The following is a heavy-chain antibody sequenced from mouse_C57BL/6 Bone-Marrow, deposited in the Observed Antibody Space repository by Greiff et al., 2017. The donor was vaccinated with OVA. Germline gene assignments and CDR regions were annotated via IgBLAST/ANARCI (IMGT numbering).Heavy chain of an antibody. D-gene: IGHD1-1*01. V-gene: IGHV1-7*01. CDR3: ASYYGSSYYYFDY. Sequence: QVQLQQSGADLAKPGASVKLSCKASGYTFTSYWMHWVKQRPGQGLEWIGYINPSSGYTKYNQKFKDKATLTADKSSSTAYMQLSSLTYEDSAVYYCASYYGSSYYYFDYWGQGTTLTVSS. CDR2: INPSSGYT. CDR1: GYTFTSYW. J-gene: IGHJ2*01.